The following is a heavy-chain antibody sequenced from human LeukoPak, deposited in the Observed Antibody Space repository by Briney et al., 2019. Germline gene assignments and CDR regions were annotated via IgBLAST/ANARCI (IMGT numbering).Heavy chain of an antibody. CDR1: GFTFSSYA. D-gene: IGHD4-23*01. CDR2: ISYDGSNK. J-gene: IGHJ4*02. CDR3: ARTRPGTSLFGY. V-gene: IGHV3-30-3*01. Sequence: GGSLRLSCAASGFTFSSYAMHWVRQAPGKGLEWVAVISYDGSNKYYADSVKGRFTISRDNSKNTLYLQMNSLRAEDTAEYYCARTRPGTSLFGYWGQGTLVTVSS.